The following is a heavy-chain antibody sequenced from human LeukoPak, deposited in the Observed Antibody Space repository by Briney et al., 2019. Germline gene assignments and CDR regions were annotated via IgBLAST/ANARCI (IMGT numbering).Heavy chain of an antibody. CDR3: ARGRDCANGLCFAMKYYLDS. D-gene: IGHD2-8*01. V-gene: IGHV4-34*01. CDR1: GGSFSGYY. CDR2: INDRGST. Sequence: SETLSLTCAVYGGSFSGYYWTWIRQSPGKGLEWIGEINDRGSTNYNPSLESRLSISVDTSKNQFSLTLNSMSAADTALYYCARGRDCANGLCFAMKYYLDSWGPGTLVTVSS. J-gene: IGHJ4*02.